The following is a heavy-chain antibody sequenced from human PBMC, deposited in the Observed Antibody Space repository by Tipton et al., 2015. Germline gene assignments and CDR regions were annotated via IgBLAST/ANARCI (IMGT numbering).Heavy chain of an antibody. Sequence: QLVQSGAEVRKPGESLKISCKASGFSFASHWIGWVRQMSGKGQEWMGIIYLGDSDTKYSPSFQGQVTMSADKSISTAYLQWSSLKASDTAVYYCARRLPYFEWSKVYYFDFWGQGSPVTVSP. CDR2: IYLGDSDT. CDR1: GFSFASHW. V-gene: IGHV5-51*01. CDR3: ARRLPYFEWSKVYYFDF. J-gene: IGHJ4*02. D-gene: IGHD3-9*01.